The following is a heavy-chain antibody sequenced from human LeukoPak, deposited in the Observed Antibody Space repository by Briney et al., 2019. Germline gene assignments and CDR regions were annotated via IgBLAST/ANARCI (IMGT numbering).Heavy chain of an antibody. CDR1: GGTFSSYA. D-gene: IGHD6-13*01. CDR3: ARSGAAAVFYYYYMDV. J-gene: IGHJ6*03. Sequence: ASVKVSCKASGGTFSSYAISWVRQAPGQGLEWMGGIIPIFGTANYAQKFQGRVTITADESTSTAYMELSSLRSEDTAVYYCARSGAAAVFYYYYMDVWGKGTTVTVSS. CDR2: IIPIFGTA. V-gene: IGHV1-69*13.